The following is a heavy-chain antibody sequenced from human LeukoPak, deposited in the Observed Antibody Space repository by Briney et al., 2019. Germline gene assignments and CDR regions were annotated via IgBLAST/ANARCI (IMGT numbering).Heavy chain of an antibody. CDR3: ARVHHEGGWLQFSLDY. V-gene: IGHV3-30-3*01. CDR1: GFTFSSYA. D-gene: IGHD5-24*01. CDR2: ISYDGSNK. Sequence: GGSLRLSCAASGFTFSSYAMHWVRQAPGKGLEWMAVISYDGSNKYYADSVKGRFTISRDNSKNTLYLQMNSLRAEDTAVYYCARVHHEGGWLQFSLDYWGQGTLVTVSS. J-gene: IGHJ4*02.